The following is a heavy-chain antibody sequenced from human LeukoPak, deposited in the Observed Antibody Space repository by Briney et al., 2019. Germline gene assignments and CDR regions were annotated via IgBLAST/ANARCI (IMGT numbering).Heavy chain of an antibody. CDR3: ARGSPLPYDSSGYYGGYYYYYMDV. J-gene: IGHJ6*03. D-gene: IGHD3-22*01. V-gene: IGHV4-59*12. CDR1: GGSISSYY. Sequence: SETLSLTCTVSGGSISSYYWSWIRQPPGKGLEWIGYIYYSGSTNYNPSLKSRVTISVDTSKNQFSLKLSSVTAAGPAVYYCARGSPLPYDSSGYYGGYYYYYMDVWGKGTTVTISS. CDR2: IYYSGST.